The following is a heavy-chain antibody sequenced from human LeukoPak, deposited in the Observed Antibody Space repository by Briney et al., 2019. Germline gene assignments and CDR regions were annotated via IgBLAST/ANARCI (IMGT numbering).Heavy chain of an antibody. V-gene: IGHV1-8*01. Sequence: ASVKVSCKASGYTFTSYDINWVRQATGQGLEWMGWMNPNSGNTGYAQKFQGRVTMTRNTSISTAYMELSSLRSEDTAVYYCARVFRYDILTGYYPVGYWGQGTLVTVSS. J-gene: IGHJ4*02. CDR3: ARVFRYDILTGYYPVGY. D-gene: IGHD3-9*01. CDR1: GYTFTSYD. CDR2: MNPNSGNT.